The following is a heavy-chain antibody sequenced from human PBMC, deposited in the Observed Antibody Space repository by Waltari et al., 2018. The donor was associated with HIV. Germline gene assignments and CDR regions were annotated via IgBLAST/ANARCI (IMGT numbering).Heavy chain of an antibody. CDR3: ARDKTTYYYGSGVSY. CDR2: ISAYNGNT. D-gene: IGHD3-10*01. V-gene: IGHV1-18*01. CDR1: GYTFTSSG. Sequence: QVQLVQSGAEVKKPGASVKVSCKASGYTFTSSGIRWVRQAPGQGLEWMGWISAYNGNTNYAQKLQGRVTMTTDTSTSTAYMELRSLRSDDTAVYYCARDKTTYYYGSGVSYWGQGTLVTVSS. J-gene: IGHJ4*02.